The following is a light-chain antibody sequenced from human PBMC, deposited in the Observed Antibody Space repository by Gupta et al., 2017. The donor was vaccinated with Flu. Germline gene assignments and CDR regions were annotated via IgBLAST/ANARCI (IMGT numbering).Light chain of an antibody. J-gene: IGLJ3*02. V-gene: IGLV3-21*02. CDR1: NIGRES. CDR2: EDR. Sequence: GQTARIPGGGNNIGRESVHWYQQKSGQAPVLVVYEDRFRPSGIPERFSGSNSANTATLTISRAEAGDEADYYCQVWDSSSDQWVFGGGTKVTVL. CDR3: QVWDSSSDQWV.